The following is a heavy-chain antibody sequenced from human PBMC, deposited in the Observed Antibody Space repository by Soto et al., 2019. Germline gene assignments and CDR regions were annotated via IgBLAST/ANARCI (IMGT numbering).Heavy chain of an antibody. J-gene: IGHJ6*02. Sequence: PSETLSLTCTVSGGSISSGGYYWSWIRQHPGKGLEWIGYIYFTGSTLYNPSLKSRLAMSLDTSKNQFSLKLSSVTAADTAVYYCARDQGCSSTSCRLEGMDVWGQGATVTVSS. D-gene: IGHD2-2*01. CDR1: GGSISSGGYY. V-gene: IGHV4-31*03. CDR2: IYFTGST. CDR3: ARDQGCSSTSCRLEGMDV.